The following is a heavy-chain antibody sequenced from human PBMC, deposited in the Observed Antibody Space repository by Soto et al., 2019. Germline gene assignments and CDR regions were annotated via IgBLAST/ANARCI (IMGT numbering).Heavy chain of an antibody. J-gene: IGHJ4*02. D-gene: IGHD4-17*01. V-gene: IGHV3-7*05. Sequence: GGSLRLSCAASGFTFSSYWMSWVRQAPGKGLEWVANIKQDGSEKYYVDSVKGRFTISRDNAKNSLYLQMNSLRAEDTAVYYSARDTSAVTTTGFDYWGQGTLVTVSS. CDR2: IKQDGSEK. CDR3: ARDTSAVTTTGFDY. CDR1: GFTFSSYW.